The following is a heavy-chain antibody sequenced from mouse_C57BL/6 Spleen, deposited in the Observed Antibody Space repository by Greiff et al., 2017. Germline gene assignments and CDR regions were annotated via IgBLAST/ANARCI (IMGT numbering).Heavy chain of an antibody. V-gene: IGHV1-39*01. D-gene: IGHD1-1*01. CDR1: GYSFTDYN. Sequence: EVQLQQSGPELVKPGASVKISCKASGYSFTDYNMNWVKQSNGKSLEWIGVINPNYGTTRYTPKFQGKATLTVDPSPNTAYMQLHSLTSECSAVYYCARWRPYSSSSMDDRGPGAS. CDR3: ARWRPYSSSSMDD. J-gene: IGHJ4*01. CDR2: INPNYGTT.